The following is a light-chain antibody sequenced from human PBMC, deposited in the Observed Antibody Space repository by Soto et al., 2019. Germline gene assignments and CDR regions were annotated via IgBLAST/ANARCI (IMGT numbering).Light chain of an antibody. J-gene: IGKJ1*01. V-gene: IGKV3-11*01. CDR3: QQRSSWWT. CDR2: DAS. CDR1: QSVTTF. Sequence: EIVLTQSPATLSLSPGERATLSCRASQSVTTFLAWYQQKSGQAPRLLISDASNRATGIPARFSGSVSGTDFLITSSSVEAEDSADYYYQQRSSWWTFGQGTKVEIK.